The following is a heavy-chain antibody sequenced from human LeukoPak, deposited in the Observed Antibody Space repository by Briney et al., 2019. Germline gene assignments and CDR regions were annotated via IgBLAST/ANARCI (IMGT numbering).Heavy chain of an antibody. CDR3: ARSRNVRTFDY. J-gene: IGHJ4*02. Sequence: PGGSLRLSCAASGFTFSSYGIHWARQAPGKGLEWETFIRHDGTNQHYGDSVKGRFTISRDNLKNTVFLQMNRVRAEDTAVYFCARSRNVRTFDYWGQGTLVAVSS. CDR2: IRHDGTNQ. CDR1: GFTFSSYG. V-gene: IGHV3-30*02.